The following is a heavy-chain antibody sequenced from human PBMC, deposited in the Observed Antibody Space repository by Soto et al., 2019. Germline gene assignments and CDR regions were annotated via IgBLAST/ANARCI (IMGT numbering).Heavy chain of an antibody. CDR2: ISAYNGNT. CDR1: GYTFTSYV. D-gene: IGHD6-19*01. V-gene: IGHV1-18*01. Sequence: QVPLVQSGAEVKKPGASVKVSCRASGYTFTSYVISWVRQAPAQGLEWMGWISAYNGNTNFAQKLQGRVTMTTDTSTSTAYMELRSLRSDDTAVYYCARGVATVAGPYGMDVWGQGTTVTVSS. CDR3: ARGVATVAGPYGMDV. J-gene: IGHJ6*02.